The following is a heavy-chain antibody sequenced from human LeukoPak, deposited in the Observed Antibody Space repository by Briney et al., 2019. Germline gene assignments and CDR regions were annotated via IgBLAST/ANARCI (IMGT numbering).Heavy chain of an antibody. CDR3: ARAFAFYYHGMDV. D-gene: IGHD3-10*01. CDR1: GFTFSSYG. Sequence: PGGSLRLSCAASGFTFSSYGMHWVRQTPGKGLEWVATLWFDGNSEYYADSVKGRFTISRDSSNNTLYLQMNSLRAEDTSVYYCARAFAFYYHGMDVWGQGTTVTVSS. CDR2: LWFDGNSE. J-gene: IGHJ6*02. V-gene: IGHV3-33*01.